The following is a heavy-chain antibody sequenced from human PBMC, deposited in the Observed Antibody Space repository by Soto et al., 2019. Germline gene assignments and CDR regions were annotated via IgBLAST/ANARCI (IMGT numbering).Heavy chain of an antibody. D-gene: IGHD5-18*01. CDR2: ITPIFNTA. J-gene: IGHJ3*01. CDR3: ARVLRTQLCKNAFDL. V-gene: IGHV1-69*01. Sequence: QVQLVQSGAEVKKPGSSVKVSCKASGGTFSSYVVSWVRQAPGQGLEWMGGITPIFNTANYAQTFQGRVTITANESTSTAFMELSSLRSEDTAAYFCARVLRTQLCKNAFDLWGQGTMVTVSS. CDR1: GGTFSSYV.